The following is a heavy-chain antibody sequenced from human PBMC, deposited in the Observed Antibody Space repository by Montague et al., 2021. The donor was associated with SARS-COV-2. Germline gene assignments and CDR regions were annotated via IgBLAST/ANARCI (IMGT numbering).Heavy chain of an antibody. CDR3: ARHRDNLGSLNWFAP. V-gene: IGHV4-39*01. CDR2: IYYRGTT. D-gene: IGHD3-16*01. CDR1: AAAIRDTDYF. J-gene: IGHJ5*02. Sequence: SETLSLTCTVSAAAIRDTDYFWGWIRQLPGKGLEWIGSIYYRGTTYHNPSLKSRVTISVDTSKNQFSLKLSSVTAADTAVYFCARHRDNLGSLNWFAPWGQGTLVTVSS.